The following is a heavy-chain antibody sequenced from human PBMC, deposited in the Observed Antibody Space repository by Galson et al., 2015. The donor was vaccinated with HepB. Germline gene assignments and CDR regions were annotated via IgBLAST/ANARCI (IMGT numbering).Heavy chain of an antibody. D-gene: IGHD5-24*01. J-gene: IGHJ3*02. CDR2: ISETGNTI. Sequence: SLRLSCAAFGFTFGTHSMTWVRQAPGKGLDWVSYISETGNTIYYADSVKGRFTVSRDNAKNSLYLQMDSLRDDDTAVYYCVRDVKMISARDVFDIWGQGTMVTVSS. V-gene: IGHV3-48*02. CDR3: VRDVKMISARDVFDI. CDR1: GFTFGTHS.